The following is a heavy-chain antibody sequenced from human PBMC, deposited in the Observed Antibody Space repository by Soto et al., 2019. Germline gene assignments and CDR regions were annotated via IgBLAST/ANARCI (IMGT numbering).Heavy chain of an antibody. D-gene: IGHD6-13*01. CDR1: GGTFSSYA. Sequence: QVQLVPSGAAVKKPGSSVKVSCKASGGTFSSYAISWVRQAPGQGLEWMGGIIPIFGTANYAQKFQGRVTITADESTSTAYMELSSLRSEDTAGYYCAREEGGAAVVWFDPWGQGTLVTVSS. CDR2: IIPIFGTA. V-gene: IGHV1-69*01. CDR3: AREEGGAAVVWFDP. J-gene: IGHJ5*02.